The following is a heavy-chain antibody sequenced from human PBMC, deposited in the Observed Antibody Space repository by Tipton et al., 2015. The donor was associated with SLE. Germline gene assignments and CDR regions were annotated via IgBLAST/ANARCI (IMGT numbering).Heavy chain of an antibody. CDR1: GGSINSYY. Sequence: TLSLTCTVSGGSINSYYWSWIRQPPGKGLEWIGYIYYSGSTNYKPSLKSRVTISVDTSKNQFSLKLSSVTAADTAVYYCARGLPATSWFDPWGQGTLVTVSS. J-gene: IGHJ5*02. CDR3: ARGLPATSWFDP. CDR2: IYYSGST. V-gene: IGHV4-59*12. D-gene: IGHD1-26*01.